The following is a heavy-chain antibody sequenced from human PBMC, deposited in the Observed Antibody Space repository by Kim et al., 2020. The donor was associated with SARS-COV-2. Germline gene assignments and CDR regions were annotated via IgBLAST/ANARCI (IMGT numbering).Heavy chain of an antibody. D-gene: IGHD6-19*01. CDR3: ASSGWSHNWFDP. CDR1: GFTFSSYW. Sequence: GGSLRLSCAASGFTFSSYWMHWVRQAPGKGLVWVSRINSDGSSTSYADSVKGLFTISRDNAKNTLYLQMNSLRAEDTAVYYCASSGWSHNWFDPWGQGTLVTVSS. CDR2: INSDGSST. V-gene: IGHV3-74*01. J-gene: IGHJ5*02.